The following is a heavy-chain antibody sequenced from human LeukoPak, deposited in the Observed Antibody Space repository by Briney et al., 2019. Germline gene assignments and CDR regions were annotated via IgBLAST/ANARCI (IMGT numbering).Heavy chain of an antibody. CDR1: GYTYTSYY. Sequence: ASVKVSCKASGYTYTSYYMHWVRQGPGQGLEWMGIINPSGGSTSYAQKFQGRVTMTRDTSTSTVYMELSSLRSEDTAVYYCARTYYDILTGYYTLFDYWGQGTLVTVSS. CDR3: ARTYYDILTGYYTLFDY. CDR2: INPSGGST. D-gene: IGHD3-9*01. J-gene: IGHJ4*02. V-gene: IGHV1-46*01.